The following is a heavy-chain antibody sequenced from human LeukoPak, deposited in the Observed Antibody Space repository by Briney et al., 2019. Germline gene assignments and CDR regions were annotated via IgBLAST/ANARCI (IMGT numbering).Heavy chain of an antibody. CDR3: ARRLRLDY. CDR1: GFTFSRYA. CDR2: ISHDGSKK. V-gene: IGHV3-30*04. Sequence: GGSLRLSCAASGFTFSRYAMHWVRQAPGKGLEWVADISHDGSKKFYADSVKGRFTISRDTSNNTVYLQMNSLRVEDTAVYHCARRLRLDYWGQGTLLTVSS. J-gene: IGHJ4*02. D-gene: IGHD4-17*01.